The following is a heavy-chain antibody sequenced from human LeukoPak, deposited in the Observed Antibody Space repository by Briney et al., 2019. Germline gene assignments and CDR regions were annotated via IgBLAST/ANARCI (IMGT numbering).Heavy chain of an antibody. J-gene: IGHJ6*02. CDR3: ARGGGLDV. CDR2: ISTDGST. D-gene: IGHD3-16*01. CDR1: GFTFSSYW. V-gene: IGHV3-74*01. Sequence: GGSLRLSCAASGFTFSSYWMHWVRQAPGKGLVWVSRISTDGSTSYADSVKGRFTISRDNAKNTLYLQMSNLRAEDTAVYFCARGGGLDVWGQGATVTVSS.